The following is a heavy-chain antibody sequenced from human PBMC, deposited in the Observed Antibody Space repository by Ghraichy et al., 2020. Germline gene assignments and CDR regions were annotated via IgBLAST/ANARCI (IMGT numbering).Heavy chain of an antibody. CDR1: GFTVYTNY. V-gene: IGHV3-53*01. CDR3: ARGGRYSYGKFDC. CDR2: LYSSGSA. Sequence: GGSLRLSCAASGFTVYTNYMNWVRQAPGKGLEWVSVLYSSGSAYYADSVKGRFAISRDNSKNILFLHMDSLRAEDTAVYYCARGGRYSYGKFDCWGQGTLVTVSS. J-gene: IGHJ4*01. D-gene: IGHD5-18*01.